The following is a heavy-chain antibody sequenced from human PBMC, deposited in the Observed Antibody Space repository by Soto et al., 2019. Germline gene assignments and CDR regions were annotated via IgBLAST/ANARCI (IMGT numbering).Heavy chain of an antibody. CDR1: GSSINSSGYY. D-gene: IGHD3-3*02. J-gene: IGHJ4*02. Sequence: PSETLCLTCTVSGSSINSSGYYWGWIRQPPGKGLESIGSRFYGMTTYYNPSLKGRVTVSVDTYKNQFCLNLRSVSAADTAVYYCARLPSRHLVDYWGQGTLVTVSS. CDR2: RFYGMTT. V-gene: IGHV4-39*01. CDR3: ARLPSRHLVDY.